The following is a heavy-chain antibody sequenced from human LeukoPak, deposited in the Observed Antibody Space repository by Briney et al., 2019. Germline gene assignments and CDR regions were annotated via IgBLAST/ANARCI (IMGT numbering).Heavy chain of an antibody. CDR2: INHSGST. Sequence: SETLSLTCAVYGGSFSGYYWSWIRQPPGKGLEWIGEINHSGSTNYNPSLKSRVTISVDTSKNQFSLKLSSVTAADTAVYYCARVARRPLRKPSEKNAYYYYMDVWGKGTTVTISS. J-gene: IGHJ6*03. D-gene: IGHD6-25*01. CDR1: GGSFSGYY. V-gene: IGHV4-34*01. CDR3: ARVARRPLRKPSEKNAYYYYMDV.